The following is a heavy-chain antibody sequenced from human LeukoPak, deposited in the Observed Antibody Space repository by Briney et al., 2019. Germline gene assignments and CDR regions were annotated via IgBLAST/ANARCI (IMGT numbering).Heavy chain of an antibody. CDR1: GFTFSDYY. Sequence: GGSLRLSCAASGFTFSDYYMSWIRQAPGKGLEWVSYISSSGSTIYYADSVKGRFTISRDNAKNSLCLQMNSLRAEDTAVYYCASSRYGSGSSPQLYYYYGMDVWGQGTTVTVSS. J-gene: IGHJ6*02. CDR3: ASSRYGSGSSPQLYYYYGMDV. V-gene: IGHV3-11*01. CDR2: ISSSGSTI. D-gene: IGHD3-10*01.